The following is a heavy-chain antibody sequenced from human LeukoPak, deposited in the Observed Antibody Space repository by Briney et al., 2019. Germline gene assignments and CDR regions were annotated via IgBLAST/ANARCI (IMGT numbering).Heavy chain of an antibody. V-gene: IGHV4-39*02. D-gene: IGHD6-19*01. J-gene: IGHJ3*02. Sequence: VRHTPGKGLEGIGSIYYSGYTYYNASVESRVTISVDTSKNQFSLKLSSVTAADTAVYYCARDRYSSGWYDAFDIWGQGTMVTVSS. CDR2: IYYSGYT. CDR3: ARDRYSSGWYDAFDI.